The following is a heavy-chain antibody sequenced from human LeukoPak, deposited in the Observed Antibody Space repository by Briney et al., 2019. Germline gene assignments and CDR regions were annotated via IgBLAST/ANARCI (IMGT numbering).Heavy chain of an antibody. CDR2: IWYGGSIT. D-gene: IGHD3-16*02. CDR3: ARGGELSAAGNLFDY. CDR1: GFTFSSYG. V-gene: IGHV3-33*01. Sequence: GGSLRLSCAASGFTFSSYGMHWVRQAPGKGLEWVAAIWYGGSITYYADSVKGRFTISRDNSKNTLYLQMNSLRAEDTAVYYCARGGELSAAGNLFDYWGQGTLVTVSS. J-gene: IGHJ4*02.